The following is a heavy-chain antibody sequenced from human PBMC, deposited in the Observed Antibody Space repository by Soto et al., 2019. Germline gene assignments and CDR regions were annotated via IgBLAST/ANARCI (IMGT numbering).Heavy chain of an antibody. Sequence: QSHRKRLEWMGIINPSGGSTSYAQKFQGRVTMTRDTSTVTVYMALSSLRSEDTAVYYCAREGAEIEWLSDDAFDIWGQGSRVTVSS. V-gene: IGHV1-46*01. CDR3: AREGAEIEWLSDDAFDI. D-gene: IGHD3-3*01. J-gene: IGHJ3*02. CDR2: INPSGGST.